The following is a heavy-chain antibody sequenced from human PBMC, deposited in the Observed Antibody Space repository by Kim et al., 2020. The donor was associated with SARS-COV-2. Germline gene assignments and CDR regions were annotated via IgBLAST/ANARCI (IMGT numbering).Heavy chain of an antibody. D-gene: IGHD1-26*01. Sequence: GGSLRLSCAASGFTFSSYAMHWVRQAPGKGLEWVAVISYDGSNKYYADSVKGRFTISRDNSKNTLYLQMNSLRAEDTAVYYCARGDWGGSFNPDFDYCG. CDR3: ARGDWGGSFNPDFDY. CDR1: GFTFSSYA. CDR2: ISYDGSNK. V-gene: IGHV3-30*04. J-gene: IGHJ4*01.